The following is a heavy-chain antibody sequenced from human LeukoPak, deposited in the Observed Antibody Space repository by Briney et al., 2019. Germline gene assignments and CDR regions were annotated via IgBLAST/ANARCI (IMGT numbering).Heavy chain of an antibody. Sequence: PSETLSLTCTVSGGSISSSSYYWGWIRQPPGKGLEWIGSIYYSGSTYYNPSLKSRVTISVDTSKNQFSLKLSSVTAADTAVYYCARGGDYYDSSGYYPRLDYWGQGTLVTVSS. CDR1: GGSISSSSYY. CDR3: ARGGDYYDSSGYYPRLDY. CDR2: IYYSGST. D-gene: IGHD3-22*01. V-gene: IGHV4-39*07. J-gene: IGHJ4*02.